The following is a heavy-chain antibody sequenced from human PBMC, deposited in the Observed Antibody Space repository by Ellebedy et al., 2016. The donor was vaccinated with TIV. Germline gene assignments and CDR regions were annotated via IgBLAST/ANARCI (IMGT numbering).Heavy chain of an antibody. D-gene: IGHD4-17*01. J-gene: IGHJ4*02. CDR1: GFTFGSYA. Sequence: GESLKISXAASGFTFGSYAMTWVRQAPGKGLEWVSSISASSTSAYYADSVEGRFTISRDNSKNTLYLQMNSLRAEDTAVYYCARFHYGDYDYWGQGTLVTVSS. CDR2: ISASSTSA. V-gene: IGHV3-23*01. CDR3: ARFHYGDYDY.